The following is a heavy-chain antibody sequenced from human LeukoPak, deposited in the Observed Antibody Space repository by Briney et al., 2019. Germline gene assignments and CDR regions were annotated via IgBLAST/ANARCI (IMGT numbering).Heavy chain of an antibody. CDR1: GFTFSSYS. D-gene: IGHD4-17*01. CDR3: ARDYGDYGGGFDY. V-gene: IGHV3-21*01. J-gene: IGHJ4*02. Sequence: GGSLRLSCAASGFTFSSYSMNWVRQAPGKGLEWVSSISSSSSYIYYADSVKGRFTISRDNAKNSLYLQMNSLRAEDTAVYYCARDYGDYGGGFDYWSQGTLVTVSS. CDR2: ISSSSSYI.